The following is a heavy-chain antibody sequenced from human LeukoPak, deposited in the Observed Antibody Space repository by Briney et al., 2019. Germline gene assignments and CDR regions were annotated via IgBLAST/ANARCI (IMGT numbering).Heavy chain of an antibody. D-gene: IGHD3-10*01. CDR1: GLTFSSHW. V-gene: IGHV3-74*01. CDR3: ARNPAAWFGELSSWFDP. CDR2: ITNDGSST. Sequence: PGGSLRLSCAASGLTFSSHWMHWVRQAPGKGLVWVSRITNDGSSTTYADSVKGRFTISRDNSENTLYLQMSSLKTDDSAVYYCARNPAAWFGELSSWFDPWGQGTLVTVSS. J-gene: IGHJ5*02.